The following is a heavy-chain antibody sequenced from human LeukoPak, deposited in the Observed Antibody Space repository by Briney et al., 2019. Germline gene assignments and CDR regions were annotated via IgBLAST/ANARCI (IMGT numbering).Heavy chain of an antibody. CDR2: VISSGGST. CDR1: GFTFSSYA. D-gene: IGHD1-1*01. V-gene: IGHV3-23*01. CDR3: AKLWSTSRGAFDI. Sequence: PGGSLRLSCAASGFTFSSYAMSWVRQAPGKGLEWVSAVISSGGSTYYADSLKGRFTISRDNSKNTLYLQMNSLRAEDTAVYYCAKLWSTSRGAFDIWGQGTMVTVSS. J-gene: IGHJ3*02.